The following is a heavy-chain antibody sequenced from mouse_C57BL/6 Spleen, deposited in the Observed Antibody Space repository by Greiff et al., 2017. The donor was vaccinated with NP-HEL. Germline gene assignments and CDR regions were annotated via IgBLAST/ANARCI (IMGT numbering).Heavy chain of an antibody. CDR2: IWRGGST. CDR1: GFSLTSYG. V-gene: IGHV2-5*01. D-gene: IGHD2-4*01. CDR3: AKGGYDYDMNFDV. J-gene: IGHJ1*03. Sequence: QVQLQQSGPGLVQPSQSLSITCTVSGFSLTSYGVHWVRQSPGKGLEWLGVIWRGGSTDYNAAFMSRLSITKDNSKSQVFFKMNSLQADDTAIYYCAKGGYDYDMNFDVWGTGTTVTVSS.